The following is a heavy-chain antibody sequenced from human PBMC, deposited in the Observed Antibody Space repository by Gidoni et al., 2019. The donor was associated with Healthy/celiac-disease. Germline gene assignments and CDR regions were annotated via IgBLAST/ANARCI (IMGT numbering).Heavy chain of an antibody. V-gene: IGHV4-39*01. CDR1: GGSISSSSYY. D-gene: IGHD6-13*01. CDR2: SYYSRST. Sequence: QLQLQESGPGLVKPSETLSLTCTVSGGSISSSSYYWGWIRQPPGMGLEWSGSSYYSRSTYDNPSMKSRVTISVDTSKNQFSLKLSSVTAADTAVYYWARQAIAAGGTDYWGQGTLVTVSS. CDR3: ARQAIAAGGTDY. J-gene: IGHJ4*02.